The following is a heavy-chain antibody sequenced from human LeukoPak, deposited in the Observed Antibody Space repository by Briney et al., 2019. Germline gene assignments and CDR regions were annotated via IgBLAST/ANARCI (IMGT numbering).Heavy chain of an antibody. CDR2: INANSGDT. CDR1: GYTFSDFY. CDR3: AGEYCRGGRCNQAFEY. V-gene: IGHV1-2*02. Sequence: ASVNVSCKTSGYTFSDFYMHWVRQAPGQGLEYMGWINANSGDTESPQKFRGRVTLTRDTSIRTAYMELSSLRADDTAVYYCAGEYCRGGRCNQAFEYWGQGTLVTLSS. J-gene: IGHJ4*02. D-gene: IGHD2-15*01.